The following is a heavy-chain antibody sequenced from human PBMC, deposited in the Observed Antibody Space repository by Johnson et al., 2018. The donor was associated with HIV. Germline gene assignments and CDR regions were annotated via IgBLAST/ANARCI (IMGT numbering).Heavy chain of an antibody. J-gene: IGHJ3*02. CDR2: IWYDGSNK. CDR1: GLTFSSYA. V-gene: IGHV3-33*08. D-gene: IGHD3-16*02. Sequence: QVQLVESGGGVVQPGRSLRLSCAGSGLTFSSYAMHWVRQPPGKGLEWVAVIWYDGSNKYYGDSVKGRFTISRDYSMNTLFLQMNSLRAEDTAFYYCARGGLGYQNIHDPFDIWGQGTMVTVSS. CDR3: ARGGLGYQNIHDPFDI.